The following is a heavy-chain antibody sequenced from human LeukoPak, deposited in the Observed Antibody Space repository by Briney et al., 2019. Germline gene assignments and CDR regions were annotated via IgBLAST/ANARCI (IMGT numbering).Heavy chain of an antibody. Sequence: SVKVSCKASGGTFSSYAISWVRQAPGQGLEWMGGIIPIFGTANYAQKFLGRGTITTDESTRTAYMELSSLRSEDTAVFYCARMDYDSSGYPDWVQGTLVTVSS. CDR2: IIPIFGTA. CDR1: GGTFSSYA. J-gene: IGHJ4*02. D-gene: IGHD3-22*01. V-gene: IGHV1-69*05. CDR3: ARMDYDSSGYPD.